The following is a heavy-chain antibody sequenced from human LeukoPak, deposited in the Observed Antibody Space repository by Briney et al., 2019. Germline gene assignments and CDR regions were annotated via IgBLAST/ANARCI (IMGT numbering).Heavy chain of an antibody. CDR3: ARFGVGALHDAFDI. D-gene: IGHD1-26*01. V-gene: IGHV1-18*01. CDR1: GYTFTSYG. CDR2: ISAYNGNT. Sequence: ASVKVSCKASGYTFTSYGITWVRQAPGQGLEWMGWISAYNGNTNYAQKLQGRVTMTTDTSTSTAYMELRGLRSDDTAVYYCARFGVGALHDAFDIWGQGTMVTVSS. J-gene: IGHJ3*02.